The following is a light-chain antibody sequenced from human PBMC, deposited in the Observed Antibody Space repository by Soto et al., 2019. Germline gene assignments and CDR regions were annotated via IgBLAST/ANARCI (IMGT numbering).Light chain of an antibody. Sequence: SALTQPPSASGSPGQSVTISCTGTSSDVGAYHYVSWHQQHPGKAPKVLIYEVTKRPSGVPDRFSGSKSGNTASLTVSGLQAEDEADYYCSSYAAMRVVFGGGTKLTVL. CDR1: SSDVGAYHY. J-gene: IGLJ2*01. CDR2: EVT. V-gene: IGLV2-8*01. CDR3: SSYAAMRVV.